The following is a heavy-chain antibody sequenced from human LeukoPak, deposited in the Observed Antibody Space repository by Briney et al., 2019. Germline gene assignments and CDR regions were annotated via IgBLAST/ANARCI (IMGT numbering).Heavy chain of an antibody. Sequence: PGGSLRLSCAASGFTFSSYATHWVRQAPGKGLEWVAVISYDGSNKYYADSVKGRFTISKGNSKNTLYLQMNSLRAEDTAVYYCARDQRGYSYGLFDYWGQGTLVTVSS. CDR1: GFTFSSYA. J-gene: IGHJ4*02. D-gene: IGHD5-18*01. CDR2: ISYDGSNK. V-gene: IGHV3-30-3*01. CDR3: ARDQRGYSYGLFDY.